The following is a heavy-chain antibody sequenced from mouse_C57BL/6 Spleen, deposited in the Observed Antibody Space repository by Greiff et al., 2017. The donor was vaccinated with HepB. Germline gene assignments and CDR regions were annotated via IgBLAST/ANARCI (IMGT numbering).Heavy chain of an antibody. CDR2: INTNNGGT. CDR3: ARGKGLRAWFAY. V-gene: IGHV1-26*01. J-gene: IGHJ3*01. Sequence: EVQLQQSGPELVKPGASVKISCKASGYTFTDYYMNWVKQSHGKSLEWIGDINTNNGGTSYNQKFKGKATLTVDKSSSTAYMEPRSLTSEDSAVYYFARGKGLRAWFAYWGQGTLVTVSA. D-gene: IGHD2-4*01. CDR1: GYTFTDYY.